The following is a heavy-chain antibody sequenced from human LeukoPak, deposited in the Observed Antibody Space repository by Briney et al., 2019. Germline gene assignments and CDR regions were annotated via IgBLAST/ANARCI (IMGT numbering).Heavy chain of an antibody. CDR2: IKQDGSKK. CDR1: GFTLSDFW. CDR3: ARDPYSGGYGSYYYYYMDV. J-gene: IGHJ6*03. V-gene: IGHV3-7*01. D-gene: IGHD1-26*01. Sequence: PGGSLRLSCTASGFTLSDFWMSWVRQAPGKGLEWVANIKQDGSKKDYVDSVRGRFTIARDDAKKSLFLEMNSLRAEDTAVYYCARDPYSGGYGSYYYYYMDVWGKGTTVTISS.